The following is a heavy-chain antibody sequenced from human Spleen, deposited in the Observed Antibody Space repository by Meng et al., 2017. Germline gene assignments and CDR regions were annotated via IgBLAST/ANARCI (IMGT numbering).Heavy chain of an antibody. CDR2: INWNGETT. Sequence: GGSLRLSCAASGFTFDDYGMNWVRQVPGKGLEWVSGINWNGETTGYADSVKGRFTISRDNAKNSLYLQMNSLRAGDTALYYCVKDSGVVAGIFDYWGQGTLVTVSS. CDR3: VKDSGVVAGIFDY. CDR1: GFTFDDYG. J-gene: IGHJ4*02. V-gene: IGHV3-20*04. D-gene: IGHD6-19*01.